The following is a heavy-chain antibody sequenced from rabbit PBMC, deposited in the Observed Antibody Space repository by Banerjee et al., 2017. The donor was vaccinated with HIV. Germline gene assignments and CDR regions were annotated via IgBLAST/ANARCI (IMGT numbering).Heavy chain of an antibody. D-gene: IGHD4-1*01. CDR3: ARRGSDWGDDL. Sequence: VKPEGSLTITCTASGFSFSNGYVMCWVRQAPGKGLEWIACINTISGDTVYATWAKGRFTISKASWTTVTLQMTSLTAADTATYFCARRGSDWGDDLWGPGTLVTVS. J-gene: IGHJ4*01. V-gene: IGHV1S45*01. CDR2: INTISGDT. CDR1: GFSFSNGYV.